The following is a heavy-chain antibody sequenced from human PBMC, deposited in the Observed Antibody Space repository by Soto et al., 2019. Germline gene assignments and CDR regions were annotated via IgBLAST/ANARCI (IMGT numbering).Heavy chain of an antibody. D-gene: IGHD5-12*01. J-gene: IGHJ4*02. CDR3: ARTDVDIVATTPTYYFDY. CDR2: IYYSGST. V-gene: IGHV4-31*03. CDR1: GGSISSGGYY. Sequence: PSETLSLTCTVSGGSISSGGYYWSWVRQHPGKGLEWIGYIYYSGSTYYNPSLKSRVTISVDTSKNQFSLKLSSVTAADTAVYYCARTDVDIVATTPTYYFDYWGQGTLVTVSS.